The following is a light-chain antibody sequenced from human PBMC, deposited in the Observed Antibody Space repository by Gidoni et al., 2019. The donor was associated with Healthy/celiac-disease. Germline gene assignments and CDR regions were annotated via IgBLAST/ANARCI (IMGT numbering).Light chain of an antibody. V-gene: IGLV3-1*01. CDR1: KMGEKY. CDR2: QDS. CDR3: QAWDSSAVV. J-gene: IGLJ2*01. Sequence: SSELTQPPPVSVSPGQTASITCSGDKMGEKYACWYQQKPGQSPVLVIYQDSKRPSGIPERFSGSNSGNTATLTISGTQAMDEADYYCQAWDSSAVVFGGGTKLTVL.